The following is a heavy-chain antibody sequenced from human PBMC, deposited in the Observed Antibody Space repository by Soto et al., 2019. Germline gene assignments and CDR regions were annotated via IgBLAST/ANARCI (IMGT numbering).Heavy chain of an antibody. CDR1: GGPISKYC. CDR2: IYYNENT. CDR3: ARHXRLLRFLEWLPNFDY. J-gene: IGHJ4*02. Sequence: SETLYPPCPVSGGPISKYCWSWIRQPPGKGREWIGYIYYNENTKYNPSLKRRVTISVDTSKNRFSLKLNLVPAADTAVYSCARHXRLLRFLEWLPNFDYWGQGTLVTVSS. D-gene: IGHD3-3*01. V-gene: IGHV4-59*08.